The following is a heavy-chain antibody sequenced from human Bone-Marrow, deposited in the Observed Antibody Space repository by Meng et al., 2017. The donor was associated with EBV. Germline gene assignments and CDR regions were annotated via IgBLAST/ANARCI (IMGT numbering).Heavy chain of an antibody. CDR2: INHSGST. V-gene: IGHV4-34*01. D-gene: IGHD1-26*01. Sequence: QVQLQQWGAGLLKPSEXLSLTCAVYGGSFSGYYWSWIRQPPGKGLEWIGEINHSGSTNYNPSLKSRVTISVDTSKNQFSLKLSSVTAADTAVYYCTGEAEMTEREPGDCWGQGILVTVSS. J-gene: IGHJ4*02. CDR1: GGSFSGYY. CDR3: TGEAEMTEREPGDC.